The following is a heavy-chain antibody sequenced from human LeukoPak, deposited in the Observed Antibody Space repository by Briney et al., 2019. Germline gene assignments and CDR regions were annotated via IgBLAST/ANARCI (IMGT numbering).Heavy chain of an antibody. CDR3: ARDRSRGLIDAFDI. CDR2: ISSGSSYI. J-gene: IGHJ3*02. V-gene: IGHV3-21*01. Sequence: GRSLRLSCAASGFTFSSYTMNWVRHAPGKGLEWVSSISSGSSYIYYADSVKGRFTISRDNAKNSLYLQMNSLRAEDTAVYYCARDRSRGLIDAFDIWGQGTMVTVSS. D-gene: IGHD3-22*01. CDR1: GFTFSSYT.